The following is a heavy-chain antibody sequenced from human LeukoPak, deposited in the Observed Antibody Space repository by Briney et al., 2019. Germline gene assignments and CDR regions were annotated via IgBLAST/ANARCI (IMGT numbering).Heavy chain of an antibody. CDR3: ARAGRENGSGSYGY. Sequence: VASVKVSCKASGYTFTGYYMHWVRQAPGQGLEWMGWINPNSGGTNYAQKFQGWVTMTRDTSISTAYMELSRLRSDDTAVYYCARAGRENGSGSYGYWGQGTLVTVSS. CDR2: INPNSGGT. D-gene: IGHD3-10*01. J-gene: IGHJ4*02. CDR1: GYTFTGYY. V-gene: IGHV1-2*04.